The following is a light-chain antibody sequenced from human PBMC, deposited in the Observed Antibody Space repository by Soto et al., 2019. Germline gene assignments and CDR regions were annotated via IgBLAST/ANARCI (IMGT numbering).Light chain of an antibody. V-gene: IGLV2-14*03. CDR2: EVS. Sequence: QSVLTQPGSVSGSPGQSIAISCTGTSSDIGAYDYVSWYQQHPDKAPKLMIYEVSNRPSGVSNRFSGSKSVNTATLTISGLQAEDEADYYCSSHTSSNTRIFGTGTKVTVL. CDR1: SSDIGAYDY. CDR3: SSHTSSNTRI. J-gene: IGLJ1*01.